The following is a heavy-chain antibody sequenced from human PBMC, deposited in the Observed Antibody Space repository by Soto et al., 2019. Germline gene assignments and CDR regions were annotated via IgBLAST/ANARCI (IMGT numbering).Heavy chain of an antibody. Sequence: QVQLVESGGGVVQPGRSLRLSCAASGFTFSSYGMHWVRQAPGKGLEWVAVISYDGSNKYYADSVKGRFTISRDNSKNTLYLQMNSLRAEDTAVYYCAKDRDGYINRGQFDYWGQGTLVTVSS. D-gene: IGHD5-12*01. V-gene: IGHV3-30*18. J-gene: IGHJ4*02. CDR3: AKDRDGYINRGQFDY. CDR1: GFTFSSYG. CDR2: ISYDGSNK.